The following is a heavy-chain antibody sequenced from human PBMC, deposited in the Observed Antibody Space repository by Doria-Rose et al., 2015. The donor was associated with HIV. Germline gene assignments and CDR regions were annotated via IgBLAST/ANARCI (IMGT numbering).Heavy chain of an antibody. D-gene: IGHD6-13*01. V-gene: IGHV2-26*01. Sequence: QITLKESGPVLVKPTETLTLTCTVSGVSLSSPGMGVSWIRQPPGKALEWLANTFSDDERSLKTSLKSRLTISRGTSKSQVVLTMTDMDPVDTATYYCARVKSSRWYHKYYFDFWGQGTLVIVSA. CDR2: TFSDDER. CDR3: ARVKSSRWYHKYYFDF. CDR1: GVSLSSPGMG. J-gene: IGHJ4*02.